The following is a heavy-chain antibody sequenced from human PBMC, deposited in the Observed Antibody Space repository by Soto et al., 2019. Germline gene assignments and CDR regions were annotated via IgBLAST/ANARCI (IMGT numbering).Heavy chain of an antibody. D-gene: IGHD3-9*01. Sequence: QVQLQESGPGLVRPSQTLSLTCTVSGGSINSRGYYWTWIRQHPGKGLEWIGNIYYSGSIHFNQSLTSRLTMLVDTSENQFSLTLTSVTAADTAVYYCARQSEATGYFDGWFDPWGQGTLVTVSS. CDR1: GGSINSRGYY. J-gene: IGHJ5*02. CDR3: ARQSEATGYFDGWFDP. CDR2: IYYSGSI. V-gene: IGHV4-31*03.